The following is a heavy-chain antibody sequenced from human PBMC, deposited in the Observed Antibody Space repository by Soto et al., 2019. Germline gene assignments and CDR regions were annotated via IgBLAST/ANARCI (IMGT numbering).Heavy chain of an antibody. CDR3: AHVRQWDGANKSDY. CDR1: GFSPRDSKVG. Sequence: QVTLKESGPVLVKPTETLTLTCAVSGFSPRDSKVGVSWIRQPPGKALEWLAHIFWNGEKSYSTSLERRLTISKDPPKGQVVLTMTNMDPVDKATYFCAHVRQWDGANKSDYWGRGTLVTVSS. D-gene: IGHD1-26*01. CDR2: IFWNGEK. J-gene: IGHJ4*02. V-gene: IGHV2-26*01.